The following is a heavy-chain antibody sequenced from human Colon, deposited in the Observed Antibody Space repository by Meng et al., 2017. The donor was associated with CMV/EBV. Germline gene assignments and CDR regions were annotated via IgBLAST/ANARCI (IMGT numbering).Heavy chain of an antibody. CDR3: ARHFDSGWSDY. CDR2: IYYTGST. V-gene: IGHV4-39*01. Sequence: QLQESAPGRVKPPEALSLTCTVPGGSISNDNYYWGWIRQPPGKGLEWIGSIYYTGSTFYTPSLKSRVTISLDTSKNQFSLNLTSVTTADTAVYYCARHFDSGWSDYWGQGNLVTVSS. J-gene: IGHJ4*02. D-gene: IGHD6-19*01. CDR1: GGSISNDNYY.